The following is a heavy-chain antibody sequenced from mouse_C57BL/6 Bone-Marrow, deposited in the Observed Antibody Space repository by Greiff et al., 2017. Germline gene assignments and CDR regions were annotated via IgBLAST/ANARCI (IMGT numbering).Heavy chain of an antibody. D-gene: IGHD2-1*01. Sequence: EVQLQQSGAELVRPGASVKLSCTASGFNIKDDYMHWVKQRPEQGLEWIGWIDPENGDTEYASKFQGKATITADTSSNTAYLQLSSLISEDTAVYYCTIYYGNPFDYWGQGTTLTVSS. CDR2: IDPENGDT. CDR1: GFNIKDDY. J-gene: IGHJ2*01. V-gene: IGHV14-4*01. CDR3: TIYYGNPFDY.